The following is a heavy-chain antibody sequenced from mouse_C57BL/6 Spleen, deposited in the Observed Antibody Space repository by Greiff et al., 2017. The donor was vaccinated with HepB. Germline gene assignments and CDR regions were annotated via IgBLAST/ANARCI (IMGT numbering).Heavy chain of an antibody. CDR3: ARASNYEDAMDY. Sequence: EVKLMESGGGLVKPGGSLKLSCAASGFTFSSYAMSWVRQTPEKRLEWVATISDGGSYTYYPDNVKGRFTISRDNAKNNLYLQMSHLKSEDTAMYYCARASNYEDAMDYWGQGTSVTVSS. CDR1: GFTFSSYA. J-gene: IGHJ4*01. D-gene: IGHD2-5*01. V-gene: IGHV5-4*03. CDR2: ISDGGSYT.